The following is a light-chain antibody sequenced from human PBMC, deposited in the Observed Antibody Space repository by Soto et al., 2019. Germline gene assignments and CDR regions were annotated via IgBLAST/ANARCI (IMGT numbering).Light chain of an antibody. V-gene: IGKV3-15*01. CDR2: GAS. CDR1: QSVSSN. Sequence: EIVMTQSPATLSVSPGERATLSCRASQSVSSNLAWYQQKPGQAPRLLIYGASTRATGIPASFSGSGSGTELSLIISSLQSEDFAVYYCQQYNNWPYTCGQGTKLEIK. CDR3: QQYNNWPYT. J-gene: IGKJ2*01.